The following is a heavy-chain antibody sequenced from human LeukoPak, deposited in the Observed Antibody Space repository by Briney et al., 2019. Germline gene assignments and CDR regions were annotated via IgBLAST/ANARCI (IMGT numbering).Heavy chain of an antibody. CDR2: IYHSGST. V-gene: IGHV4-30-2*01. CDR1: GGSISSGGYY. CDR3: ARDPGYPYWYFDL. J-gene: IGHJ2*01. D-gene: IGHD2-15*01. Sequence: PSQTLSLTCTVSGGSISSGGYYWSWIRQPPGKGLEWIGYIYHSGSTYYNPSLKSRVTISVDRSKNQFSLKLSSVTAADTAVYYCARDPGYPYWYFDLWGRGTLVTVSS.